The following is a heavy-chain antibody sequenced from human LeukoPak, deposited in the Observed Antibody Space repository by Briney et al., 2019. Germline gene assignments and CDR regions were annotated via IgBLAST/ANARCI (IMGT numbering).Heavy chain of an antibody. J-gene: IGHJ4*02. Sequence: GGSLRLSCTASGFAFSNYGMNWVRRAPGKGLEWVSGITGSGTTTYYADSLKGRVTISRDNAKNKVYLQINSLRAEDTAVYYCAQYLGWIHFRNWGQGTLVTVSS. V-gene: IGHV3-23*01. D-gene: IGHD5-18*01. CDR3: AQYLGWIHFRN. CDR1: GFAFSNYG. CDR2: ITGSGTTT.